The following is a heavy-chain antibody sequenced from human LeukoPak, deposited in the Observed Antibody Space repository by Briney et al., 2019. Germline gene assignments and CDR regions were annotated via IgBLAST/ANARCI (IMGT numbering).Heavy chain of an antibody. J-gene: IGHJ4*02. Sequence: ASVKVSCKASGYTFTSCGISWVRQAPGQGLEWMGWISGSNGNTNYAQKFQGRVSMTADASTGTAYLELRSLRSDDTAVYYCARSGRGTYYYFDLWGQGTLVTVSS. CDR1: GYTFTSCG. CDR2: ISGSNGNT. D-gene: IGHD1-26*01. CDR3: ARSGRGTYYYFDL. V-gene: IGHV1-18*01.